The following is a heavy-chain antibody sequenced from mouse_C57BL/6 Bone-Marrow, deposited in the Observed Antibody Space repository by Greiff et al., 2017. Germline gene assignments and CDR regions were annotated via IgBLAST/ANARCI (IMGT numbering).Heavy chain of an antibody. J-gene: IGHJ2*01. CDR1: GFSLTSYG. D-gene: IGHD2-4*01. CDR3: ARKDDYDGGYYFDD. CDR2: IWRGGST. V-gene: IGHV2-2*01. Sequence: QVQLQQSGPGLVQPSQSLSITCTVSGFSLTSYGVHWVRQSPGKGLEWLGVIWRGGSTDYNAAFISRLSISKDNSKSQVFFKMNSLQAEDTARYYWARKDDYDGGYYFDDWGQGTTLTVSS.